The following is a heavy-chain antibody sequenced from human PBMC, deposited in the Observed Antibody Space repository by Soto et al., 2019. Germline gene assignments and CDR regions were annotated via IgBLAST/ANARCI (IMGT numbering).Heavy chain of an antibody. CDR1: GFTFSSYA. Sequence: QVQLVESGGGVVQPGGSLRLSCAASGFTFSSYAMPWVRQAPGKGLEWVAVISYDGSNKYYADSVKGRFTISRDNSKNTLYLQMNSLRAEDTAVYYCARDADLNAFDIWGQGTMVTVSS. CDR3: ARDADLNAFDI. V-gene: IGHV3-30-3*01. J-gene: IGHJ3*02. CDR2: ISYDGSNK.